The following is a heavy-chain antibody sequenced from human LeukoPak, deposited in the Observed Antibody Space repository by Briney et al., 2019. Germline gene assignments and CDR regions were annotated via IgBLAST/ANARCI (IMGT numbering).Heavy chain of an antibody. CDR2: IYYSGST. Sequence: SETLSLTCTVSGDSVSSSNYYWAWIRQPPGKGLEWIGKIYYSGSTYYNPSLKSRLTISVDTSKNQFSLKLTSVTAADTAVYYCARLNKPGWFDPWGQGTLVTVSS. D-gene: IGHD1-14*01. V-gene: IGHV4-39*01. CDR3: ARLNKPGWFDP. J-gene: IGHJ5*02. CDR1: GDSVSSSNYY.